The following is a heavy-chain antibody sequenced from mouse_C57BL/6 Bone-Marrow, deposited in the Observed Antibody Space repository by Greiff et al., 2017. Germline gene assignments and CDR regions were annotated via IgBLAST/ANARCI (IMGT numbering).Heavy chain of an antibody. CDR3: ARDGGYWPFAY. J-gene: IGHJ3*01. CDR2: IDPSDSYT. V-gene: IGHV1-50*01. CDR1: GYTFTSYW. D-gene: IGHD2-3*01. Sequence: QVQLQQPGAELVKPGASVKLSCKASGYTFTSYWMQWVKQRPGQGLEWIGEIDPSDSYTNYNQKFKGKATLTVDTSSSTAYMQISSLTSEDSAVYYCARDGGYWPFAYWGQGTLVTVSA.